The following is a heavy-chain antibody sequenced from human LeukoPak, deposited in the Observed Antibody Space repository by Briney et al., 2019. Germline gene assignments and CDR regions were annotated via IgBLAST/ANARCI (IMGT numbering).Heavy chain of an antibody. V-gene: IGHV4-39*01. Sequence: SETLSLTCKVSGGSIRSDTYYWGWIRQPPGKGLEWIANIFYNGSPDYNPSLKSRVTMSVDTSKNQFSLKLSSVTAADTAVYYCARYYYGSGSYYYFDSWGQGTLVTVSS. CDR3: ARYYYGSGSYYYFDS. CDR1: GGSIRSDTYY. D-gene: IGHD3-10*01. J-gene: IGHJ4*02. CDR2: IFYNGSP.